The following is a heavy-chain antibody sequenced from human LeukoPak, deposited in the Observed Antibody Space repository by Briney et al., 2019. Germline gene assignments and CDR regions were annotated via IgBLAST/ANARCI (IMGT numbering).Heavy chain of an antibody. CDR3: ARGGSSWPIPPHWFDY. D-gene: IGHD6-13*01. CDR2: IHHSGST. J-gene: IGHJ4*02. CDR1: GYSISSGYY. V-gene: IGHV4-38-2*02. Sequence: SETLSLTCTVSGYSISSGYYWGWIRQPPGKGLEWIGSIHHSGSTYYDPSLKNRVSISIDPSKNQSSLDLDSVTAADTAVYYCARGGSSWPIPPHWFDYWGPGVLVTVSS.